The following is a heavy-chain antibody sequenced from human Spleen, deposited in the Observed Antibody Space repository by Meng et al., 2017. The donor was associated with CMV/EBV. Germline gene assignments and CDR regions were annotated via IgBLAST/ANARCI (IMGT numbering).Heavy chain of an antibody. D-gene: IGHD2-21*02. Sequence: QIQLVQSGPEVRKPGASVKVSCKASGYKFTIYAISWVRQAPGQGLEWVGWVSGENGDTNYGQKFQDRVTVTADTLTRTAYMEMRSLRSDDSAMYYCARAGAAVATNFDFWGQGTLVTVSS. J-gene: IGHJ4*02. CDR2: VSGENGDT. CDR3: ARAGAAVATNFDF. CDR1: GYKFTIYA. V-gene: IGHV1-18*01.